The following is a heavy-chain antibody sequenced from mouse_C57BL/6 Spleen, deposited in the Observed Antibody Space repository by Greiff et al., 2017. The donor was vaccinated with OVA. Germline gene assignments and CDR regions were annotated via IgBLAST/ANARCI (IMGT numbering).Heavy chain of an antibody. CDR2: ISSGSSTI. J-gene: IGHJ3*01. CDR3: ARADGYSSAWFAY. Sequence: EVQVVESGGGLVKPGGSLKLSCAASGFTFSDYGMHWVRQAPEKGLEWVAYISSGSSTIYYADTVKGRFTISRDNAKNTLFLQMTSLRSEDTAMYYCARADGYSSAWFAYWGQGTLVTVSA. V-gene: IGHV5-17*01. CDR1: GFTFSDYG. D-gene: IGHD2-3*01.